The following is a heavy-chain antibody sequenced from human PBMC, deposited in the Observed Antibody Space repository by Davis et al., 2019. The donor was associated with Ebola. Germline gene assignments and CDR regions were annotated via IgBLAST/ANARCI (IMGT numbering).Heavy chain of an antibody. J-gene: IGHJ4*02. Sequence: MPSETLSLTCTLPGGPTTTNSWSWVRQPPGKRLARIGYLFLTVSADYNPSLKTRVSMSVDTSMNQFSLNLGSVTAADTAVYYCARASGQWLTYVGVDYWGQGILVTVSS. CDR2: LFLTVSA. CDR3: ARASGQWLTYVGVDY. CDR1: GGPTTTNS. V-gene: IGHV4-59*01. D-gene: IGHD6-19*01.